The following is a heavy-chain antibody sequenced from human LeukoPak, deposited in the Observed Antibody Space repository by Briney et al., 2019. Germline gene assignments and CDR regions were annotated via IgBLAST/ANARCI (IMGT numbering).Heavy chain of an antibody. J-gene: IGHJ1*01. V-gene: IGHV4-39*07. CDR1: GGSISSSSYY. Sequence: PSETLSLTCTVSGGSISSSSYYWGWIRQPPGKGLEWIGSIYYSGSTYYNPSLKSRVTISVDTSKNQFSLKLSSVTAADTAVYYCATDLLSDYDFWSGTRRDFQHWGQGTLVTVSS. CDR3: ATDLLSDYDFWSGTRRDFQH. D-gene: IGHD3-3*01. CDR2: IYYSGST.